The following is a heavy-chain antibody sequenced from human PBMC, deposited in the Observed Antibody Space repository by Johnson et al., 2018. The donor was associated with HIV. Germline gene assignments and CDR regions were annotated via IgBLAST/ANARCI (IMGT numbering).Heavy chain of an antibody. D-gene: IGHD5-12*01. V-gene: IGHV3-66*02. CDR2: IYSGGST. CDR3: ARGRGYSGYDPPAAFDI. Sequence: VQLVESGGGLVQPGGSLRLSCAASGFTVSSNYMSWVRQAPGKGLEWVSVIYSGGSTYYADSVTGRFTISRDNSKNTLYLQMNSLRAEDTAVYYWARGRGYSGYDPPAAFDIWGQGTMVTVSS. CDR1: GFTVSSNY. J-gene: IGHJ3*02.